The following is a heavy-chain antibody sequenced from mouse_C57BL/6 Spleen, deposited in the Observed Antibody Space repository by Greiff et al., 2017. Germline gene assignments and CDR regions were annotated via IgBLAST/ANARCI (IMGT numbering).Heavy chain of an antibody. J-gene: IGHJ2*01. CDR3: ARRGNYSFDY. D-gene: IGHD2-1*01. V-gene: IGHV1-69*01. CDR1: GYTFTSYW. Sequence: VQLQQPGAELVMPGASVKLSCKASGYTFTSYWMHWVKQRPGQGLEWIGEIDPSDSYTNYNQKFKGKSTLTVDKSSSTAYMQLSSLTSEDSAVYYCARRGNYSFDYWGQGTTLTVSS. CDR2: IDPSDSYT.